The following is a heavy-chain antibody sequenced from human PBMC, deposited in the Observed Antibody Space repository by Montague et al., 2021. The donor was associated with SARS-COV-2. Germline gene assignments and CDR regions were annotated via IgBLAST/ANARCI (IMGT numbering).Heavy chain of an antibody. CDR3: ARGWGSWFH. V-gene: IGHV4-34*01. J-gene: IGHJ4*02. D-gene: IGHD3-16*01. CDR1: GGSINNYF. Sequence: SETLSLTCSVSGGSINNYFWGWIRQPPGKGLEWIGEIDQSGKTNYNPTLKSRVTISAGTSKSQFSLKLNSVTAADTAVYYCARGWGSWFHWGQGTLVTVSS. CDR2: IDQSGKT.